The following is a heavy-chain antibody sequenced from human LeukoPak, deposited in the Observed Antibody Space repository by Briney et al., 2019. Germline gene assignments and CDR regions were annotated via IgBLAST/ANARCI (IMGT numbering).Heavy chain of an antibody. V-gene: IGHV4-4*07. CDR1: GGSISSYY. D-gene: IGHD3-9*01. CDR2: IYTSGST. J-gene: IGHJ2*01. Sequence: SETLSLTCTVSGGSISSYYWSWIRQPAGKGLEWIGRIYTSGSTNYNPSLKSRVTMSVDTSKNQFSLKLSSVTAADTAVYYCARRGYDILTGYSEYWYFDLWGRGTLVTVSS. CDR3: ARRGYDILTGYSEYWYFDL.